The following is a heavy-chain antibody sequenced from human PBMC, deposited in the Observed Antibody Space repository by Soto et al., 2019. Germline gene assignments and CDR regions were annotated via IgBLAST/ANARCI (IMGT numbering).Heavy chain of an antibody. CDR1: GFTFSNAW. V-gene: IGHV3-15*07. CDR2: IKSKTDGGTT. CDR3: TTAAPHYEYSSSSPLVVAGGIPYYYYGMDV. D-gene: IGHD6-6*01. J-gene: IGHJ6*02. Sequence: EVQLVESGGGLVKPGGSLRLSCAASGFTFSNAWMNWVRQAPGKGLEWVGRIKSKTDGGTTDYAAPVKGRFTISRDDSKNTLYLQMNSLKTEDTAVYYCTTAAPHYEYSSSSPLVVAGGIPYYYYGMDVWGQGTTVTVSS.